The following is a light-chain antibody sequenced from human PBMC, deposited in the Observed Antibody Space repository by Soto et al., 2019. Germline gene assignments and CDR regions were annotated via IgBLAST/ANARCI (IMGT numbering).Light chain of an antibody. Sequence: QSVLTQPPSASGTPGQRVTISCSGSSSNIGINTVNWYQPLPGMAPKLLIYGNDQRPSGVPDRLSGSKSGTSASLAISGLQAEDEADYYCAVWDDSLKGVVFGGGTKLTVL. V-gene: IGLV1-44*01. CDR1: SSNIGINT. CDR3: AVWDDSLKGVV. CDR2: GND. J-gene: IGLJ2*01.